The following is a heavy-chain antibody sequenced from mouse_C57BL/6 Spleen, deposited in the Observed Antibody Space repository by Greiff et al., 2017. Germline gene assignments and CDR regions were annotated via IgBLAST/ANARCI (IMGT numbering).Heavy chain of an antibody. Sequence: EVKLEESGGGLVKPGGSLKLSCAASGFTFSDYGMHWVRQAPEKGLEWVAYISSGSSTIYYADTVKGRFTIYRDNAKNTLFLQMTSLRSEDTAMYYCAREVTTVVANYAMDYWGQGTSVTVSS. D-gene: IGHD1-1*01. V-gene: IGHV5-17*01. CDR1: GFTFSDYG. CDR3: AREVTTVVANYAMDY. J-gene: IGHJ4*01. CDR2: ISSGSSTI.